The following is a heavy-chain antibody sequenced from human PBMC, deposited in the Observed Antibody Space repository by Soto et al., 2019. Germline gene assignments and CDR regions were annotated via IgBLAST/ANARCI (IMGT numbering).Heavy chain of an antibody. CDR2: ISTYSGDT. V-gene: IGHV1-18*01. CDR3: ARHHGPTTSENWFDP. CDR1: GYTLFPYE. D-gene: IGHD5-12*01. J-gene: IGHJ5*02. Sequence: SVKVSSKASGYTLFPYEISWVRQDPGQGLEWMGWISTYSGDTKYAQKFQGRVTMTTDTSTATAYLELRSLRSDDTAVYYCARHHGPTTSENWFDPWGQGTLVTGSS.